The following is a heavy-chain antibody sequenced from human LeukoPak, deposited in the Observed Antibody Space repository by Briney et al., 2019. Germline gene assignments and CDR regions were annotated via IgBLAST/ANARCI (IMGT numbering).Heavy chain of an antibody. V-gene: IGHV1-18*04. CDR3: AREVGSYYNNWFDP. Sequence: ASVKVSCKASGYTFTSYGISWVRQAPGQGLEWMGWISAYNGNTNYAQKHQGRVTMTTDTSTSTAYMELRSLRSDDTAVYYCAREVGSYYNNWFDPWGQGTLVTVSS. D-gene: IGHD3-10*01. CDR1: GYTFTSYG. J-gene: IGHJ5*02. CDR2: ISAYNGNT.